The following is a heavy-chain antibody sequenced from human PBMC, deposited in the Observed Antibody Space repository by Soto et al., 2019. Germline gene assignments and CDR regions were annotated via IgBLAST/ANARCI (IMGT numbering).Heavy chain of an antibody. CDR3: ASLIGVDTLRDY. J-gene: IGHJ4*02. D-gene: IGHD3-3*01. CDR1: GYSFTSYW. Sequence: PGESLKISCKGSGYSFTSYWISWVRQMPGKGLEWMGRIDPSDSYTNYSPSFQGHVTISADKSVSTAYLQWSSLRSEDTAVYYCASLIGVDTLRDYWGQGTLVTVSS. CDR2: IDPSDSYT. V-gene: IGHV5-10-1*01.